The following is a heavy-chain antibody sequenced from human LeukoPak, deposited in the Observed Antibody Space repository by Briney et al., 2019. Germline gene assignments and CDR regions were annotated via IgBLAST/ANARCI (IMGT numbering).Heavy chain of an antibody. CDR3: ARDLEAANTYYFDY. CDR1: GFTFSTYD. D-gene: IGHD6-13*01. V-gene: IGHV3-66*01. Sequence: AGGSLRLSCEASGFTFSTYDMSWVRQAPGKGLEWVSIISSAGTTYYADSVKGRFTISRDNSKNTVYLQVNSLRDEDTAVYYCARDLEAANTYYFDYWGQGTMVTVSS. J-gene: IGHJ4*02. CDR2: ISSAGTT.